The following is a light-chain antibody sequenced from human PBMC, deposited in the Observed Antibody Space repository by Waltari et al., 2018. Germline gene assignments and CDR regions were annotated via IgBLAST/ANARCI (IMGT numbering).Light chain of an antibody. CDR3: MQALQTPWT. Sequence: DIVVTQSPPSLPVTPGEPASISCRSSQSLLDTNGYNLLDWYLQKPGQSPQLLIYFGSNRASGVPDRFSGSGSGRDFTLKISRVEAEDVGVYYCMQALQTPWTFGQGTKVEIK. V-gene: IGKV2-28*01. CDR2: FGS. CDR1: QSLLDTNGYNL. J-gene: IGKJ1*01.